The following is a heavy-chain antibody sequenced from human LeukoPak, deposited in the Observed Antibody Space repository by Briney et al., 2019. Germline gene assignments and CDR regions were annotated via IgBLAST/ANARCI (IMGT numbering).Heavy chain of an antibody. J-gene: IGHJ4*02. D-gene: IGHD2-2*01. CDR2: ITGSGVNT. Sequence: GGSLRLSCAASGFTFTSYAMSWVRLAPGKGLEWVSTITGSGVNTYYADSVKGRFTISRDISKNTLYLQMSSLRADDTAVYYCAEDPFAAALYYFDYWGQGALVTVSS. V-gene: IGHV3-23*01. CDR1: GFTFTSYA. CDR3: AEDPFAAALYYFDY.